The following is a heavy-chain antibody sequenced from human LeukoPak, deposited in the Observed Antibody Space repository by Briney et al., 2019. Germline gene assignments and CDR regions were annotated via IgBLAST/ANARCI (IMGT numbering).Heavy chain of an antibody. CDR1: GFTFSFYG. CDR2: ISGSGGTT. J-gene: IGHJ3*02. CDR3: AKVVVVTALDACDI. Sequence: PGGSLRLSCEASGFTFSFYGMSWVRQAPGKGLDWVSGISGSGGTTYYADSVKGRFTISRDNSKNTLYLQMNSLRVEDTAVYYCAKVVVVTALDACDIWGQGTMVTVSS. D-gene: IGHD2-21*02. V-gene: IGHV3-23*01.